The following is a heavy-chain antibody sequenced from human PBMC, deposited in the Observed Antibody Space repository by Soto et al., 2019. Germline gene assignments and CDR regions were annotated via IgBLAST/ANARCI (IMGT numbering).Heavy chain of an antibody. Sequence: ASVKVSCKASGYTFTSYGISWVRQAPGQGLEWMGWISAYNGNTNYAQKLQGRVTMTTDTSTSTAYVELRSLRSDDTAVYYCARDYYGSGRLNAHLWFDPWGQGTLVTVS. CDR2: ISAYNGNT. J-gene: IGHJ5*02. D-gene: IGHD3-10*01. CDR3: ARDYYGSGRLNAHLWFDP. CDR1: GYTFTSYG. V-gene: IGHV1-18*01.